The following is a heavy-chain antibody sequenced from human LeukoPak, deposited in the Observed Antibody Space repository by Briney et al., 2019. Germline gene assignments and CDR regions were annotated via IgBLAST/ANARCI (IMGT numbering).Heavy chain of an antibody. D-gene: IGHD5-24*01. CDR2: IKGDGTYK. CDR1: GFPFSPFW. Sequence: PGGSLKLSCAASGFPFSPFWMHWVRQGPGKGLEWFSRIKGDGTYKNYAESVRGRFTISRDNAKNTLSLQMNSLRAEDTAVYFCVRDGDAYNFDWWGQGVLVTVSS. CDR3: VRDGDAYNFDW. J-gene: IGHJ4*02. V-gene: IGHV3-74*01.